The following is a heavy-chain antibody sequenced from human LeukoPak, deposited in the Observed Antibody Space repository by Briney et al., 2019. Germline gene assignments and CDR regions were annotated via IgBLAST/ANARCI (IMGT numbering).Heavy chain of an antibody. D-gene: IGHD6-13*01. CDR1: GIPFSDYY. CDR2: TSSSSSYT. V-gene: IGHV3-11*03. CDR3: AAGTAADF. Sequence: PGGSLRLSCVVSGIPFSDYYMNWIRQAPGKGLEWISYTSSSSSYTDYADTVKGRFTISRGNAKSALYSHLNSLRLEDTAVYYCAAGTAADFWGQGTLVTVSS. J-gene: IGHJ4*02.